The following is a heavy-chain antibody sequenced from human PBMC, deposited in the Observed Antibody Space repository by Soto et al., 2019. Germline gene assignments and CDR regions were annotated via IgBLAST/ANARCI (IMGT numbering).Heavy chain of an antibody. V-gene: IGHV1-69*01. J-gene: IGHJ3*02. Sequence: QVQLVQSGAEVKKPGSSVKVSCKASGGTFSSYAISWVRQAPGQGLEWMGGIIPIFGTANYAQKFQGRVTITADESTSTAYMELSSLRSDDTAVYYCAGANYYDSSGYYPDAFDIWGQGTMVTVSS. CDR3: AGANYYDSSGYYPDAFDI. D-gene: IGHD3-22*01. CDR1: GGTFSSYA. CDR2: IIPIFGTA.